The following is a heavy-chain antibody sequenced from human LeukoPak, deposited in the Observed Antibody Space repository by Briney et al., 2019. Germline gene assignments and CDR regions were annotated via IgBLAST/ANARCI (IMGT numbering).Heavy chain of an antibody. V-gene: IGHV4-59*01. CDR3: ARVACSSTSCYSHPLYYFDY. J-gene: IGHJ4*02. Sequence: SETLSLTCTVSGGSISSYYWSWIWQPPGKGLEWIGYIYYSGSTNYNPSLKSRVTISVDTSKNQFSLKLSSVTAADTAVYYCARVACSSTSCYSHPLYYFDYWGQGTLVTVSS. CDR1: GGSISSYY. D-gene: IGHD2-2*02. CDR2: IYYSGST.